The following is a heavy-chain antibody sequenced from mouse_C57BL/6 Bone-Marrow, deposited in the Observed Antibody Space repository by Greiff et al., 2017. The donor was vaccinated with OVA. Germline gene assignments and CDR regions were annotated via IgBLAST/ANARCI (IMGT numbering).Heavy chain of an antibody. Sequence: VKLQESGAELVKPGASVKLSCKASGYTFTSYWMHWVKQRPGQGLEWIGMIHPNSGSTNYNEKFKSKATLTVDKSSSTAYMQLSSLTSEDSAVYYCANGNYYAMDYWGQGTSVTVSS. J-gene: IGHJ4*01. CDR3: ANGNYYAMDY. CDR2: IHPNSGST. CDR1: GYTFTSYW. V-gene: IGHV1-64*01. D-gene: IGHD2-1*01.